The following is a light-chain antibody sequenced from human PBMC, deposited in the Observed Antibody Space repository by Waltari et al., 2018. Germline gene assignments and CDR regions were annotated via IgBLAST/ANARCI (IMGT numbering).Light chain of an antibody. CDR1: QSISNW. Sequence: DMQMTQSPSNLYDYVGRRVTITCRASQSISNWLAWYQQKPGKAPNLLIYKSSSLESGVPSRFSGSGSGTEFTLTISSLQPDDFATYYCQQYNSFSYTFGQGTKLEIK. CDR3: QQYNSFSYT. V-gene: IGKV1-5*03. J-gene: IGKJ2*01. CDR2: KSS.